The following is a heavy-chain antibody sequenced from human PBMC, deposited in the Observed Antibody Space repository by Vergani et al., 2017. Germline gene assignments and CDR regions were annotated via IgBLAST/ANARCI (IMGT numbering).Heavy chain of an antibody. Sequence: QVQLVPSGAEVKKPGASVKVSCKASGYTFTRYYMHWVRQVPGQGLEWMGKINPSCGSTSYTQKFQGSVTMTMETSTTTVYMELSSLRSEDTSVYYCARCVDYYDSSGYEYWGQGTLVTVSS. CDR1: GYTFTRYY. J-gene: IGHJ4*02. D-gene: IGHD3-22*01. V-gene: IGHV1-46*01. CDR3: ARCVDYYDSSGYEY. CDR2: INPSCGST.